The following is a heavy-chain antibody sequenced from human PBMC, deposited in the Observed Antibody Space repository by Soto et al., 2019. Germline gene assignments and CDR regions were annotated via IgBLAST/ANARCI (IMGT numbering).Heavy chain of an antibody. CDR3: ARLPFPHRRITIFGVDHRRGGYFDY. Sequence: QVQLQESGPGLVKPSQTLSLTCTVSGGSISSGGYYWSWIRQHPGKGLEWIGYIYYSGSTYYNPSLKSRVTISVDTSKNQFSLKLSSVTAADTAVYYCARLPFPHRRITIFGVDHRRGGYFDYWGQGTLVTVSS. CDR1: GGSISSGGYY. CDR2: IYYSGST. D-gene: IGHD3-3*01. V-gene: IGHV4-31*03. J-gene: IGHJ4*02.